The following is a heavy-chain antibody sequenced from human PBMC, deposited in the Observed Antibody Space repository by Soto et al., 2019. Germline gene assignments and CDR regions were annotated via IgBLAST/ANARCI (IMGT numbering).Heavy chain of an antibody. J-gene: IGHJ4*02. CDR2: ISPKSGGT. CDR3: ARPLGYISDWYDFDF. Sequence: QVQLVQSGAAVKKPGASVKVSCEASGYSFIDYYIHWVRQTPGQGLEWMGRISPKSGGTNYSQKFEGRVSMTGDTSLNTAYMELSILKSDDTAVYYCARPLGYISDWYDFDFCGQGTRVTVSS. CDR1: GYSFIDYY. D-gene: IGHD6-19*01. V-gene: IGHV1-2*02.